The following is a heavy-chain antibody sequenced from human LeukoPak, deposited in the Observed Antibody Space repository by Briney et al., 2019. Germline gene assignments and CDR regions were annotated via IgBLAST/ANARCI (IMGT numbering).Heavy chain of an antibody. Sequence: PGGSLRLSCAASGFTFRSYDMHWVRQATGKGLEWVSAIGIAGDTYYPGSVRGRFTISRDNAKNTLYLQMSGLRVEDTAVYHCASDSPYYGMDVWGQGTTVTVSS. V-gene: IGHV3-13*01. CDR1: GFTFRSYD. J-gene: IGHJ6*02. CDR2: IGIAGDT. CDR3: ASDSPYYGMDV.